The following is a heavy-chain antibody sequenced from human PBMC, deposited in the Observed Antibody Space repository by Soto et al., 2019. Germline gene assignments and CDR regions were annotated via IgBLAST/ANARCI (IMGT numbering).Heavy chain of an antibody. J-gene: IGHJ4*02. CDR3: ARDRVAVAGQRGDMTY. CDR1: GFTFSSYG. D-gene: IGHD6-19*01. Sequence: GGSLRLSCAASGFTFSSYGMHWVRQAPGKGLEWVAVIWYGGSNKYYADSVKGRFTISRDNSKNTLYLQMNSLRAEDTAVYYCARDRVAVAGQRGDMTYWGQGTLVTVSS. V-gene: IGHV3-33*01. CDR2: IWYGGSNK.